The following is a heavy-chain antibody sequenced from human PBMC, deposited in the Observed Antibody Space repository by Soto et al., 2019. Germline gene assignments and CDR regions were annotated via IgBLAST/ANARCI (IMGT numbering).Heavy chain of an antibody. V-gene: IGHV4-59*01. CDR1: GGSLSRSE. CDR3: ARDLTISSTDGPLDT. CDR2: IHYTGST. D-gene: IGHD1-1*01. J-gene: IGHJ5*01. Sequence: SETLSLTCTVSGGSLSRSEWTWIRQPPGKGLEWIGNIHYTGSTNYNPSLKIRVTILLGTSTSQFSLKVSFVTAADTAVYYCARDLTISSTDGPLDTWGHGTLVTVSS.